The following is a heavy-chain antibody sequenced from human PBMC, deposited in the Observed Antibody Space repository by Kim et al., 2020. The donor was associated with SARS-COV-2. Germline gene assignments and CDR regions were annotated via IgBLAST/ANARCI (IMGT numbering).Heavy chain of an antibody. CDR3: ARETDYDTLTGYPRAYY. Sequence: GGSLRLSCAASGFTFSSYTMNWVRQAPGKGLEWVSPITSSSSHIYYADSVKGRFTISRDNANNPLYLQMNSLRADDTAVYYCARETDYDTLTGYPRAYY. CDR2: ITSSSSHI. J-gene: IGHJ6*01. D-gene: IGHD3-9*01. CDR1: GFTFSSYT. V-gene: IGHV3-21*01.